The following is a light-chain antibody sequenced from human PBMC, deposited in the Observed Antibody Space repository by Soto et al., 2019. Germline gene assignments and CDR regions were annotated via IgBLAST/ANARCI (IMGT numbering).Light chain of an antibody. J-gene: IGLJ3*02. CDR3: ATWDDSLSGWV. CDR2: RNN. V-gene: IGLV1-47*01. Sequence: QSVLTQPPSASGTPGQGVTISCCESSSDIGSNFVHWYQKLPGTAPKLLIYRNNHRPSGVPERFSGSKSGTSASLAVSGLRSEDEADYYCATWDDSLSGWVFGGGTQLTVL. CDR1: SSDIGSNF.